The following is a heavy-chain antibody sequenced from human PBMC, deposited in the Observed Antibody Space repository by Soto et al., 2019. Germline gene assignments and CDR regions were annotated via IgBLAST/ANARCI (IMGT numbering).Heavy chain of an antibody. CDR2: IIPIFGTA. J-gene: IGHJ3*02. CDR3: ARVGYYDSSGYHGNAFDI. Sequence: VKVSCKASGGTFSSYAISWVRQAPGQGLEWMGGIIPIFGTANYAQKFQGRVTITADKSTSTAYMELSSLRSEDTAVYYCARVGYYDSSGYHGNAFDIWGQGTMVTVSS. V-gene: IGHV1-69*13. D-gene: IGHD3-22*01. CDR1: GGTFSSYA.